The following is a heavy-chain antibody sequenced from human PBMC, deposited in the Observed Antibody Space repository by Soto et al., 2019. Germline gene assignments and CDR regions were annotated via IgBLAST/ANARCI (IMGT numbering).Heavy chain of an antibody. CDR3: AREGSLQHLGP. V-gene: IGHV3-21*01. CDR1: GFTFSNYS. Sequence: GGSLRLSCAASGFTFSNYSMNWVRQAPGKGLEWVSSISSSSSYIYYADSVKGRFTISRDNAKNSLYLQMNSLRAEDTAVYYCAREGSLQHLGPWGQGTLVTVSS. CDR2: ISSSSSYI. D-gene: IGHD1-1*01. J-gene: IGHJ5*02.